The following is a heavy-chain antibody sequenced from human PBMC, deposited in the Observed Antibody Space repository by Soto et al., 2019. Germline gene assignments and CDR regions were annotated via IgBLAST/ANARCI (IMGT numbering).Heavy chain of an antibody. V-gene: IGHV3-74*01. CDR3: TRVGGSVSGMDV. CDR2: IDNAGSSV. CDR1: GFTFSSYW. J-gene: IGHJ6*02. D-gene: IGHD1-26*01. Sequence: EVQLVESGGGLVQPGGSLRLSCAASGFTFSSYWMHWVRQAPGKGLVWVSRIDNAGSSVRYADSVKGRFTISRDNAKNTLYLQMNSLRAEDTAVYCGTRVGGSVSGMDVWGQGTTVTVSS.